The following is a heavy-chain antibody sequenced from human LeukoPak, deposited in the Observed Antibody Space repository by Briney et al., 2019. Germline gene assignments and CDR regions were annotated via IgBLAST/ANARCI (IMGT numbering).Heavy chain of an antibody. CDR2: IYYTGNT. Sequence: PSETLSLTCTVSGASINNGDHYWSWVRQHPEKGLEWIGYIYYTGNTYYNPSLKSRVTISVDTSKNQFSLKLSSLTPADTAVYYCARDFCPNGVCYRGSLGYWGQGTLVTVSS. CDR3: ARDFCPNGVCYRGSLGY. V-gene: IGHV4-31*03. D-gene: IGHD2-8*01. CDR1: GASINNGDHY. J-gene: IGHJ4*02.